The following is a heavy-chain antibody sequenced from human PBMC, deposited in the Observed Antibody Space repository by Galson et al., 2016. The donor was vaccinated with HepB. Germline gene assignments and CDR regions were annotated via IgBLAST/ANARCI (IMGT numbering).Heavy chain of an antibody. CDR3: AKALIVVVPGDS. Sequence: SLRLSCAASGFTFSSYWMHWVRQAPGKGLEWISTITGSGDTTYYADSVKGRFTLSRDNANNTLFLQMDSLKAEDTAVYFCAKALIVVVPGDSWGQGTLVTVSS. J-gene: IGHJ4*02. D-gene: IGHD2-15*01. CDR2: ITGSGDTT. CDR1: GFTFSSYW. V-gene: IGHV3-23*01.